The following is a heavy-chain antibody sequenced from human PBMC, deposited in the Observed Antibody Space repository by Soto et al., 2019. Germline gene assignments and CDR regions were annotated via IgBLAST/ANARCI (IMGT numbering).Heavy chain of an antibody. CDR2: IIPIFGTA. J-gene: IGHJ5*02. V-gene: IGHV1-69*12. CDR1: GGTFSSYA. Sequence: QVQLVQSGAEVKKPGSSVKVSCKASGGTFSSYAISWVRQAPGQGLEWMGGIIPIFGTANYAQKFQGRVTIAADESTSTAYMGLSSLRSEDTAVYYWAGGALAARIDWFDPWGQGTLVTVSS. CDR3: AGGALAARIDWFDP. D-gene: IGHD6-6*01.